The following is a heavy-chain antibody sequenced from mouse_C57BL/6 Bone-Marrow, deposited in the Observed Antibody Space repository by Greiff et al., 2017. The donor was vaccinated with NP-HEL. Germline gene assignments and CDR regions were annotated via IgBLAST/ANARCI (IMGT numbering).Heavy chain of an antibody. CDR3: ARDRYYDYDVGFAY. CDR1: GFTFSSYA. J-gene: IGHJ3*01. CDR2: ISDGGSYT. Sequence: EVHLVESGGGLVKPGGSLKLSCAASGFTFSSYAMSWVRQTPDKRLEWVATISDGGSYTYYPDNVKGRFTISRDNAKNNLYLQMIHLKSEDTAMYDCARDRYYDYDVGFAYWGQGTLVTVSA. D-gene: IGHD2-4*01. V-gene: IGHV5-4*01.